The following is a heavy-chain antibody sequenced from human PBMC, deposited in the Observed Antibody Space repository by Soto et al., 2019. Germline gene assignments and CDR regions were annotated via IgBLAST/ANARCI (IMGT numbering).Heavy chain of an antibody. CDR1: GFTFSDYD. J-gene: IGHJ4*02. V-gene: IGHV3-11*01. CDR3: ARGPYDYVWGSDPPHFDY. Sequence: PGGSLRLSCAASGFTFSDYDMSWIRQAPGKGLEWVSYTSSSGSTIYYADSVKGRFTISRDNAKNSLYLQMNSLRAEDTAVYYCARGPYDYVWGSDPPHFDYWGQGTLVTVSS. D-gene: IGHD3-16*02. CDR2: TSSSGSTI.